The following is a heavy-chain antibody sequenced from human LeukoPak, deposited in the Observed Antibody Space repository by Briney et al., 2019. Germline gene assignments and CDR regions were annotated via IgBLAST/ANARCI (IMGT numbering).Heavy chain of an antibody. Sequence: PSETLSLTCTVSGGSISSYYWSWIRQPPGKGLEWIGSIYYSGSTYYNPSLKSRVTISVDTSKNQFSLKLSSVTAADTAVYYCASEYRSHDAFDIWGQGTMVTVSS. CDR3: ASEYRSHDAFDI. CDR1: GGSISSYY. CDR2: IYYSGST. V-gene: IGHV4-59*12. D-gene: IGHD2-15*01. J-gene: IGHJ3*02.